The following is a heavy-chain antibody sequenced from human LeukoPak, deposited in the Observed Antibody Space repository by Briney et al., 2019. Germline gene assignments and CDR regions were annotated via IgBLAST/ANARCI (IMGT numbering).Heavy chain of an antibody. Sequence: PGGSLRLSCAAPGFTFNNYAIHWVRQAPGRGLEYVSGISSSGGSTHYANSVKGRFTISRDNSKNTLYLQMGSLRAEDMAVYYCARGRSASCYDPIDYWGQGTLVTVSS. V-gene: IGHV3-64*01. CDR3: ARGRSASCYDPIDY. J-gene: IGHJ4*02. CDR1: GFTFNNYA. D-gene: IGHD2-2*01. CDR2: ISSSGGST.